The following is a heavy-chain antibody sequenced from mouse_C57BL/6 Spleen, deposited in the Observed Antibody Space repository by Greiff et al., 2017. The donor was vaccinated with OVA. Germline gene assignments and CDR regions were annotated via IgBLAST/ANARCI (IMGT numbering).Heavy chain of an antibody. CDR3: ASITAVVEGYFDY. J-gene: IGHJ2*01. CDR1: GYTFTSYG. CDR2: IYPRSGNT. D-gene: IGHD1-1*01. Sequence: QVQLQQSGAELARPGASVKLSCKASGYTFTSYGISWVKQRTGQGLEWIGEIYPRSGNTYYNEKFKGKATLTADKSSSTAYMELRSLTSEDSAVYFGASITAVVEGYFDYWGQGTTLTVSS. V-gene: IGHV1-81*01.